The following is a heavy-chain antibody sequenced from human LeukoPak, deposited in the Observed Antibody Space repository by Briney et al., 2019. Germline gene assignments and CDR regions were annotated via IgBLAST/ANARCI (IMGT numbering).Heavy chain of an antibody. V-gene: IGHV4-31*03. CDR2: IYYSGST. D-gene: IGHD4-17*01. J-gene: IGHJ5*01. Sequence: SQTLSLTCTVSGGSISSGGYYWSWIRQHPGKGLEWIGYIYYSGSTYYNPSLKSRVTISVDTSKNQLSLKLSSVTAADTAVYYCARDISWDGAPGNWFDPWGQGTLATASS. CDR1: GGSISSGGYY. CDR3: ARDISWDGAPGNWFDP.